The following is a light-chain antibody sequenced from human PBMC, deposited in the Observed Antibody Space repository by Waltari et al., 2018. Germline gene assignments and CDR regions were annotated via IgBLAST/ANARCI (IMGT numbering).Light chain of an antibody. V-gene: IGLV3-21*04. CDR2: YDS. J-gene: IGLJ3*02. CDR3: QVWDTRTDHWV. CDR1: NIGSQS. Sequence: APGKTARITCGGTNIGSQSVHWYQQKPGQAPLLVIYYDSDRHSGIPARFSGSKSGNTATLTIPRVEAGDESDYYCQVWDTRTDHWVFGGGTKLTVL.